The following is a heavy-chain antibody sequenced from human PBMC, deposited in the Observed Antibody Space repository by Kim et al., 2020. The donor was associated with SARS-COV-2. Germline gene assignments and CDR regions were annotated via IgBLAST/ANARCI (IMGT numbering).Heavy chain of an antibody. CDR1: GFTFSNYA. V-gene: IGHV3-23*01. CDR3: AKKRSSTWTMDV. CDR2: VGGSDGSP. J-gene: IGHJ6*02. Sequence: GGSLRLSCAASGFTFSNYAMNWVRQAPGKGLEWVSGVGGSDGSPYYSDSVRGRFTLSRDNSKNTVYLQMNSLRAEDTAVYYCAKKRSSTWTMDVWGQGTTVTVSS. D-gene: IGHD6-6*01.